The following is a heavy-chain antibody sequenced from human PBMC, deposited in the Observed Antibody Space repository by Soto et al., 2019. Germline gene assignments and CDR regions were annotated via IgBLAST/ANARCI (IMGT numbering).Heavy chain of an antibody. CDR2: IIPILGIA. CDR3: AREVAVAGTVPDS. J-gene: IGHJ4*02. V-gene: IGHV1-69*08. Sequence: QVQLVQSGAEVKKPGSSVKVSCKASGGTFSSYTISWVRQAPGQGLEWMGRIIPILGIANYAQKFQGRVTITADKSTSTAYMELSSLRSEDTAVYYCAREVAVAGTVPDSWGQGTLVTVSS. CDR1: GGTFSSYT. D-gene: IGHD6-19*01.